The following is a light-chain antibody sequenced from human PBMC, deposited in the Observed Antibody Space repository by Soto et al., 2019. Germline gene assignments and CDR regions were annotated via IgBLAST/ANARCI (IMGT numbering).Light chain of an antibody. J-gene: IGKJ1*01. Sequence: EIVMTQSPATLSVSPGERATLSCRASQSVSSNLAWYQQKPGQAPRLLIYGASTRATGIPARFSGSGSGTEFTLTISSPQSEDFAVYYCQQYNNWSWTFGQGTKVEIK. CDR2: GAS. V-gene: IGKV3-15*01. CDR3: QQYNNWSWT. CDR1: QSVSSN.